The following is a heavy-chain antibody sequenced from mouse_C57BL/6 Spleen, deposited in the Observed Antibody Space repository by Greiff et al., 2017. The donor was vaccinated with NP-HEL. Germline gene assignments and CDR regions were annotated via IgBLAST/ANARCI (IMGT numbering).Heavy chain of an antibody. D-gene: IGHD4-1*01. Sequence: VQGVESGAELVKPEASVKMSCKASGYTFTTYPIEWMKQNHGKSLEWIGNFHPYNDDTKYNEKFKGKATLTVEKSSSTVYLELSRLTSDDSAVYYCARSANWDGWYFDVWGTGTTVTVSS. V-gene: IGHV1-47*01. CDR1: GYTFTTYP. CDR3: ARSANWDGWYFDV. J-gene: IGHJ1*03. CDR2: FHPYNDDT.